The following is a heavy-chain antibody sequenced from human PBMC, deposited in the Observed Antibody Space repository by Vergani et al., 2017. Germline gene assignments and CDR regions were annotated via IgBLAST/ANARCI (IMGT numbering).Heavy chain of an antibody. CDR3: ARESHDFWSGYYTGGKLDY. Sequence: QVQLVQSGAEVKKPGASVKVSCKASGYTLTNYAIHWVRQAPGQRLEWMGWINAGNGNTKYSQKFQRRVAITRDTSASTAYMELSSLRSEDTALYYCARESHDFWSGYYTGGKLDYWGQGTLVTVSS. V-gene: IGHV1-3*01. J-gene: IGHJ4*02. CDR1: GYTLTNYA. CDR2: INAGNGNT. D-gene: IGHD3-3*01.